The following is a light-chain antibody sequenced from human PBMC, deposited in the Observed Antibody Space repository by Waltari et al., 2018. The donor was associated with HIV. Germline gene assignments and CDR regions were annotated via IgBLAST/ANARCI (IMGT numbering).Light chain of an antibody. CDR1: QSVPAHY. CDR3: QQYGSSLFT. Sequence: EIVLTQSPGTLSLSPGERVTLSCRASQSVPAHYVAWYQQKPAQAPRLLIYAASSRATGIPDRFSGGGSGTDFTRTINSLEPEDFAVYFCQQYGSSLFTFGPGTKVDLK. CDR2: AAS. V-gene: IGKV3-20*01. J-gene: IGKJ3*01.